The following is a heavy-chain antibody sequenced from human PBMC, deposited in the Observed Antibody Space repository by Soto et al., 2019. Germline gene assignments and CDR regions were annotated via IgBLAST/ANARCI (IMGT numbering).Heavy chain of an antibody. CDR1: GGSISSSSYS. J-gene: IGHJ5*02. CDR3: ARVPGP. CDR2: IYHSGST. Sequence: SETLSLTCTVSGGSISSSSYSWSWIRQPPGKGLEWIGYIYHSGSTYYNPSLKSRVTISVDRSKNQFSLKLSSVTAADTAVYYCARVPGPWGQGTLVTVPS. V-gene: IGHV4-30-2*01. D-gene: IGHD3-10*01.